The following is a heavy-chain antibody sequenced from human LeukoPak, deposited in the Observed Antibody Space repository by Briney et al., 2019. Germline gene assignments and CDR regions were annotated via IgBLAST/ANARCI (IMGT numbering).Heavy chain of an antibody. Sequence: GGSLRLSDAGSGFNFINYAMTWVRQIPGKGLEWVSSIGDSGVSTNYADSGKGRFTISRDNSKTTLYLQMNSLRAEDTAVYYCAKVLASGNYYMDVWGKGPTVTVSS. V-gene: IGHV3-23*01. CDR2: IGDSGVST. CDR3: AKVLASGNYYMDV. J-gene: IGHJ6*03. CDR1: GFNFINYA. D-gene: IGHD1-26*01.